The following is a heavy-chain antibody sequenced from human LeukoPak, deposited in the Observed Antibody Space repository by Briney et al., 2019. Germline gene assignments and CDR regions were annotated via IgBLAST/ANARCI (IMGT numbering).Heavy chain of an antibody. J-gene: IGHJ4*02. D-gene: IGHD5-12*01. CDR2: INHSGST. CDR1: GGSFSGYY. Sequence: PSETLSLTCAVYGGSFSGYYWSWIRQPPGKGLEWIGEINHSGSTNYNPSLKSRVTISVDTSKNQFSLKLSSVTAADTAVYYCARDGLDIVATTFDYWGQGTLVTVSS. V-gene: IGHV4-34*01. CDR3: ARDGLDIVATTFDY.